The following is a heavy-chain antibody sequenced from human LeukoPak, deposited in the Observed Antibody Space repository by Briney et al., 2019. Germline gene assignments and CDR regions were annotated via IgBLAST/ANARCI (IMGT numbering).Heavy chain of an antibody. CDR3: ASARRGYSSGWYYFDY. CDR2: IYSDGNT. CDR1: GFNVSSIY. D-gene: IGHD6-19*01. V-gene: IGHV3-53*01. J-gene: IGHJ4*02. Sequence: GGSLRLSCAVSGFNVSSIYMSWVRQAPGKGLEWVSFIYSDGNTYYGDSVKGRFALSRDSSRNTLYLQMNSLTVDDTAVYYCASARRGYSSGWYYFDYWGQGTLVTVSS.